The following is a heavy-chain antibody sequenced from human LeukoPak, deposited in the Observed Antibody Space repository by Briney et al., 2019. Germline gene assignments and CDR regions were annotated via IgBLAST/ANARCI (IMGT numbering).Heavy chain of an antibody. CDR3: ARDWVVVVTAFDI. Sequence: GASVKVSCKASGYKFTNFGLSWVRQAPGQGLEWMGWISTNNENTHYAQKFQGRVTMTTDTSTSTAYMELSSLRSEDTAVYYCARDWVVVVTAFDIWGQGTMVTVSS. V-gene: IGHV1-18*01. D-gene: IGHD2-15*01. J-gene: IGHJ3*02. CDR2: ISTNNENT. CDR1: GYKFTNFG.